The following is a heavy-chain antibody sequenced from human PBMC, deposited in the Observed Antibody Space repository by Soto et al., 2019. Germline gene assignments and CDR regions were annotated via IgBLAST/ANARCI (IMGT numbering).Heavy chain of an antibody. J-gene: IGHJ5*02. CDR3: ARVQAAINWFDP. CDR2: IYYTGTT. D-gene: IGHD2-2*01. Sequence: QVQLQESGPGLVKPSQTLSLTCTVSVDSISSGDYYWSWIRQPPGKGLEWIGFIYYTGTTYYNPSLMSRTTRAADTSENQFSLKLNSVTAADTAVYSCARVQAAINWFDPWGQGTLVTVSS. CDR1: VDSISSGDYY. V-gene: IGHV4-30-4*01.